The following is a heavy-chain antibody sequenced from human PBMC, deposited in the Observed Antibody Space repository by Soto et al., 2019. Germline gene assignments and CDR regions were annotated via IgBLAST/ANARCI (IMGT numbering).Heavy chain of an antibody. Sequence: SVKVSCKASGGTFSIYAISGVLQSAVQWLDWMGGIIPIFGTANYAQKFQGRVTITADESTSTAYMELSSLRSEDTAVYYCAREDVRGPRGVEMATGFDYWGRGTLVTVSS. CDR2: IIPIFGTA. J-gene: IGHJ4*02. CDR1: GGTFSIYA. D-gene: IGHD5-12*01. CDR3: AREDVRGPRGVEMATGFDY. V-gene: IGHV1-69*13.